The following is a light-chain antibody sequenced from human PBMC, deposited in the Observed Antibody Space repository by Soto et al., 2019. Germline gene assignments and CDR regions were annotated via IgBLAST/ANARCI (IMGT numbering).Light chain of an antibody. V-gene: IGLV2-14*01. CDR3: SSYTGSSTVV. Sequence: QSVLTQPASVSGSPGQSITISCTGTSSDVGDYNSASWYQQHPGKAPKVMIYDVSNRPSGVSNRFSGSKSGNTASLTISGLQAEDEADYYCSSYTGSSTVVFGGGTKLTVL. CDR1: SSDVGDYNS. CDR2: DVS. J-gene: IGLJ2*01.